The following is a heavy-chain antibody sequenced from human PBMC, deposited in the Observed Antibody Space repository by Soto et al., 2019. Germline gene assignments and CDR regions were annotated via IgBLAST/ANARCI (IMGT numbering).Heavy chain of an antibody. J-gene: IGHJ4*02. CDR2: INPNSGGT. CDR1: GYTFTGYY. Sequence: ASVKVSCKASGYTFTGYYMHWVRQAPGQGLEWMGWINPNSGGTNYAQKFQGRVTMTRDTSISTAYMELSRLRSDDTAVYYCARYYYDSSGYYYENYWGQGTLVTSPQ. V-gene: IGHV1-2*02. D-gene: IGHD3-22*01. CDR3: ARYYYDSSGYYYENY.